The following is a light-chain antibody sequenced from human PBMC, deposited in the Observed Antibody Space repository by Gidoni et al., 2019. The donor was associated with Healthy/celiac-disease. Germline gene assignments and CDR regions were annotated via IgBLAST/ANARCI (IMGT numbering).Light chain of an antibody. V-gene: IGKV3-15*01. CDR2: GAS. CDR3: QQYNNWPPLT. CDR1: QSVNSN. J-gene: IGKJ1*01. Sequence: EIVMTQSPATLSVSPGERATLSCRASQSVNSNLAWYQQKPGQAPRLLIYGASTRATGIPARFSGSGSGTEFTLTISSLQSEDFAVYYCQQYNNWPPLTFGQGTKVEIK.